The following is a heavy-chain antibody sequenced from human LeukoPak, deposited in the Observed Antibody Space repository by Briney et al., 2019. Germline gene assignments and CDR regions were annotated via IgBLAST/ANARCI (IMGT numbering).Heavy chain of an antibody. CDR1: GGSISSGSYY. CDR2: IYSGGST. J-gene: IGHJ4*02. Sequence: SQTLSLTCDVSGGSISSGSYYWSWIRQPAGKGLEWIGYIYSGGSTDYNPSLKSRLTISVDTSKNQFSLKLRSVTAADTAVYYCARDRHWTNDWVFDYWGQGTLVTVSS. V-gene: IGHV4-61*09. D-gene: IGHD1/OR15-1a*01. CDR3: ARDRHWTNDWVFDY.